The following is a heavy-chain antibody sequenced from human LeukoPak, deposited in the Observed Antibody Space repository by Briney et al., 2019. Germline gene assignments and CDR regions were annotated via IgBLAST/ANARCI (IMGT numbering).Heavy chain of an antibody. Sequence: ASVKVSCKASGYTFTSYDINWVRQATGQGLEWMGWISAYNGNTNYAQKLQGRVTMTTDTSTSTAYMELRSLRSDDTAVYYCARWDSSSWYVSLRGFDYWGQGTLVTVSS. CDR2: ISAYNGNT. D-gene: IGHD6-13*01. V-gene: IGHV1-18*01. CDR1: GYTFTSYD. CDR3: ARWDSSSWYVSLRGFDY. J-gene: IGHJ4*02.